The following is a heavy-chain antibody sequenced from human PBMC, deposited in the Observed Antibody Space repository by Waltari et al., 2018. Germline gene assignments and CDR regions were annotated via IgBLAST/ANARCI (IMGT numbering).Heavy chain of an antibody. CDR2: IYYSGST. D-gene: IGHD5-12*01. J-gene: IGHJ4*02. Sequence: QVQLQESGPGLVKPSETLSLTCTVPGGSISRYYWSWIRQPPGKGLEWIGYIYYSGSTNYNPSLKSRVTISVDTSKNQFSLKLSSVTAADTAVYYCARGGEEGYNYAYWGQGTLVTVSS. CDR1: GGSISRYY. V-gene: IGHV4-59*01. CDR3: ARGGEEGYNYAY.